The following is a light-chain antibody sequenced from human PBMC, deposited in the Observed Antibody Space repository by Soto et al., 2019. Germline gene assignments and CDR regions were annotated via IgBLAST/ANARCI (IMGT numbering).Light chain of an antibody. Sequence: EIVMTQSPATLSVSPGKRATLSCRDSQSVSRNLAWYQQKPGQAPRLIXYGASTRANGIPARFSGSGSGTELTLTISSLQSEDFAAYYCQQYNNWPPITFGQGTGLEI. J-gene: IGKJ5*01. CDR3: QQYNNWPPIT. CDR2: GAS. CDR1: QSVSRN. V-gene: IGKV3-15*01.